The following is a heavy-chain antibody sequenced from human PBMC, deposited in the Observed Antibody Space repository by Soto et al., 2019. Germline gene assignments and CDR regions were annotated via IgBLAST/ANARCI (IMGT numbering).Heavy chain of an antibody. J-gene: IGHJ3*01. CDR3: AHAVGWHSWPNDDFDV. D-gene: IGHD6-19*01. V-gene: IGHV2-5*02. Sequence: QITLKESGPPLVKPTQTLTLTCIFSGFSFSADGVGVGWIRQPPGKALEWLALSYWDDDPRYRPSLKSRLTITKDSPKTQLVRTLTTMDPQNPATYYWAHAVGWHSWPNDDFDVWAQGTLVTVAS. CDR2: SYWDDDP. CDR1: GFSFSADGVG.